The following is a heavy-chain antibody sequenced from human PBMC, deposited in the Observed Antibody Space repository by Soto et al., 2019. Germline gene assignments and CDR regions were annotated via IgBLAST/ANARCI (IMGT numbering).Heavy chain of an antibody. CDR2: IFYSGST. J-gene: IGHJ4*02. CDR3: ARHGYTSGWYPSLLY. D-gene: IGHD6-19*01. CDR1: SGSISSTIYS. V-gene: IGHV4-61*05. Sequence: SETLSLTCTVSSGSISSTIYSWDWIRQPPGKGLEWIGYIFYSGSTNYNPSLKSRVTISVDTSKNQFSLKLSSVTAADTAVYFCARHGYTSGWYPSLLYWGQGTLVTVSS.